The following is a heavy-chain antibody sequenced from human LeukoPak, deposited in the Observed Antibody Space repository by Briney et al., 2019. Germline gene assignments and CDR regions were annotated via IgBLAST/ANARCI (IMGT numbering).Heavy chain of an antibody. J-gene: IGHJ4*02. CDR1: GFTFSSYG. Sequence: GGSLRLSCAASGFTFSSYGMHWVRQAPGKGLEWVAVISYDGSNKYYADSVKGRFTISRDNSKNTLYLQMNSLRAEDTAVYYCAKDRLLIAAAGNFDYWGQGTLVTVSS. V-gene: IGHV3-30*18. CDR2: ISYDGSNK. D-gene: IGHD6-13*01. CDR3: AKDRLLIAAAGNFDY.